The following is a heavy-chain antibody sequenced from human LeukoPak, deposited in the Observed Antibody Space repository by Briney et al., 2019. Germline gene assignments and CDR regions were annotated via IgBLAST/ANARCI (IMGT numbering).Heavy chain of an antibody. CDR1: GYTFTGYY. Sequence: ASVKVSCKASGYTFTGYYMHWVRQAPGRGLEWMGWINPNSGGTNYAQKFQGRVTMTRDTSISTAYMELSRLRSDDTAVYYCARDLYSSGWYGHDYWGQGTLVTVSS. D-gene: IGHD6-19*01. CDR2: INPNSGGT. CDR3: ARDLYSSGWYGHDY. V-gene: IGHV1-2*02. J-gene: IGHJ4*02.